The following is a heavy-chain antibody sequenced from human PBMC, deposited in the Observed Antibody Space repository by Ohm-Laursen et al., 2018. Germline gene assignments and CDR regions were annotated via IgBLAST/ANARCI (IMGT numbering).Heavy chain of an antibody. V-gene: IGHV1-69*06. Sequence: SVKVSCKASGGTFSSYAISWVRQAPGQGLEWMGGIIPIFGTANYAQKFQGRVTITADKSTSTAYMELSSLRSEDTAVYYCARSLIAVAGPYGMDVWGQGTTVTVSS. CDR2: IIPIFGTA. CDR1: GGTFSSYA. CDR3: ARSLIAVAGPYGMDV. J-gene: IGHJ6*02. D-gene: IGHD6-19*01.